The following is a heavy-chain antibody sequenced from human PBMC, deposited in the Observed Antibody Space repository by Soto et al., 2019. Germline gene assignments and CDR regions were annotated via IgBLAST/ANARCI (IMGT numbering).Heavy chain of an antibody. J-gene: IGHJ4*02. CDR3: ARDIERIRGPHHNSVGPGH. D-gene: IGHD1-1*01. CDR2: INYSGST. Sequence: PSETLSLTCTVSGDSISSYYWGWIRQPPGKGLEWIGYINYSGSTNYNPALKSRVTISVDTPKNQFSLKVNSIPAADTAVFYCARDIERIRGPHHNSVGPGHWGQGTLVTVSS. V-gene: IGHV4-59*01. CDR1: GDSISSYY.